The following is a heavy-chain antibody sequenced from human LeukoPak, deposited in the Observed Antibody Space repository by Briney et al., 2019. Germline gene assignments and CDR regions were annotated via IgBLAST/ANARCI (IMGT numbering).Heavy chain of an antibody. CDR1: GFTFSSYG. Sequence: GGSLRLSCAASGFTFSSYGMHWARQAPGKGLEWVAVISYDGNTGYYADSVKGRFTISRDNSKNTLYLQMNSLRAEDTAVYYCAKVHLTYYFDSSGYGFQDYWGQGTLVTVSS. CDR3: AKVHLTYYFDSSGYGFQDY. D-gene: IGHD3-22*01. V-gene: IGHV3-30*18. CDR2: ISYDGNTG. J-gene: IGHJ4*02.